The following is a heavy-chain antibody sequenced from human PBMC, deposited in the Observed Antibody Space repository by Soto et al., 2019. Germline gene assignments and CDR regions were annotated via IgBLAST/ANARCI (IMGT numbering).Heavy chain of an antibody. V-gene: IGHV3-48*02. CDR3: ARGLTTVTTLPYYYYGMDV. J-gene: IGHJ6*01. CDR1: GFTFSSYS. D-gene: IGHD4-17*01. Sequence: GGSLRLSCAASGFTFSSYSMNWVRQAPGRGLEWVSYISSSSSTIYYADSVKGRFTTSRDNAKNSLYLQMNSLRDEDTAVYYCARGLTTVTTLPYYYYGMDVWGQATTVTVSS. CDR2: ISSSSSTI.